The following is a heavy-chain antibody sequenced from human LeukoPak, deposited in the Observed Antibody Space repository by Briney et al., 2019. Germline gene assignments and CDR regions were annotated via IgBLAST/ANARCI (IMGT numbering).Heavy chain of an antibody. V-gene: IGHV3-7*01. CDR1: GFTFSSYW. CDR3: ARDGGSAVPFDY. D-gene: IGHD6-19*01. J-gene: IGHJ4*02. CDR2: IRQDGSDK. Sequence: PGGSLRLSCAASGFTFSSYWMSWVRQAPGKGLEWVANIRQDGSDKYYVDSVKGRFTISRDNAKNSLYLQMNSLRAEDTAVYYCARDGGSAVPFDYWGQGTLVTVSS.